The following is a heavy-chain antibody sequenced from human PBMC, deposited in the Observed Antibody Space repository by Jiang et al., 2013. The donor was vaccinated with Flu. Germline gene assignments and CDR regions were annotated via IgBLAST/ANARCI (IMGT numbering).Heavy chain of an antibody. Sequence: SGGGLVKPGGSLRLSCAASGFTFSDYYMSWIRQAPGKGLEWVSYISSSSSYTNYADSVKGRFTISRDNAKNSLYLQMNSLRAEDTAVYYCARDYHLVVTGGGAFDIWGQGTMVTVSS. J-gene: IGHJ3*02. CDR2: ISSSSSYT. CDR1: GFTFSDYY. D-gene: IGHD2-21*02. CDR3: ARDYHLVVTGGGAFDI. V-gene: IGHV3-11*06.